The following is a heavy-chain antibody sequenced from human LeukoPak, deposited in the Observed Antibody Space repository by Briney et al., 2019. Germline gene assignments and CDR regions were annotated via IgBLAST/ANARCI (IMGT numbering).Heavy chain of an antibody. CDR3: AKEAGDYGDFSSFDY. D-gene: IGHD4-17*01. J-gene: IGHJ4*02. CDR2: IRYDGSNK. V-gene: IGHV3-30*02. Sequence: GGSLRLSCAASGFTFSSYGMQWVRQAPGKGLEWVAFIRYDGSNKYYADSVKGRFTISRDNSKNTVYVQINRLRAEDTAVYYCAKEAGDYGDFSSFDYWGQGTLVTVSS. CDR1: GFTFSSYG.